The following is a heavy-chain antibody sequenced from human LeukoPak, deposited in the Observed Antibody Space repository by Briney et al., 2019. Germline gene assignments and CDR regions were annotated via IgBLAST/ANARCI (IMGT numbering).Heavy chain of an antibody. CDR3: ATDLIPLTFGGVIVNDY. CDR2: FDPEDGET. J-gene: IGHJ4*02. D-gene: IGHD3-16*02. CDR1: GYTLTELS. V-gene: IGHV1-24*01. Sequence: ALVKVSCKVSGYTLTELSMHWVRQAPGKGLEWMGGFDPEDGETIYAQKFQGRVTMTEDTSTDTAYMELSSLRSEDTAVYYCATDLIPLTFGGVIVNDYWGQGTLVTVSS.